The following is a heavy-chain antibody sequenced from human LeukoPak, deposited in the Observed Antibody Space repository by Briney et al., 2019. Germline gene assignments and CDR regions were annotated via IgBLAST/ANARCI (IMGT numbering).Heavy chain of an antibody. CDR3: SKSKQWLEYYFDY. V-gene: IGHV3-23*01. Sequence: PGGSLRLSCAASGFTFSSYAMSWVRQAPGKGLEWVSAISGSGGSTYYADSVKGRFTISRDNSKNTLYLQMNSLRAEDTAVYYCSKSKQWLEYYFDYWGQGTLVTVSS. J-gene: IGHJ4*02. D-gene: IGHD6-19*01. CDR2: ISGSGGST. CDR1: GFTFSSYA.